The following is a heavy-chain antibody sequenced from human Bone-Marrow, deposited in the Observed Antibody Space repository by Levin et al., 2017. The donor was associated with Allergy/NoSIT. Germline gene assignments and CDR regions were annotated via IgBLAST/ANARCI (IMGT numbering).Heavy chain of an antibody. V-gene: IGHV4-39*01. Sequence: SETLSLTCTVSGGSISSSSYYWGWIRQPPGKGLEWIGSIYYSGSTYYNPSLKSRVTISVDTSKNQFSLKLSSVTAADTAVYYCARQPGIAAVGVHWGQGTLVTVSS. CDR3: ARQPGIAAVGVH. D-gene: IGHD6-13*01. J-gene: IGHJ4*02. CDR1: GGSISSSSYY. CDR2: IYYSGST.